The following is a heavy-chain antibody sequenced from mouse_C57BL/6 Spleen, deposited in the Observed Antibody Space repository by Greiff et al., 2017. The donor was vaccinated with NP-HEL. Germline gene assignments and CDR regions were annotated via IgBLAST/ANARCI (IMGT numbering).Heavy chain of an antibody. D-gene: IGHD1-1*01. Sequence: ESGPGLVKPSQSLSLTCSVTGYSITSGYYWNWIRQFPGNKLEWMGYISYDGSNNYNPSLKNRISITRDTSKNQFFLKLNSVTTEDTATYYCARLGYYGSSYWGQGTTLTVSS. J-gene: IGHJ2*01. CDR1: GYSITSGYY. V-gene: IGHV3-6*01. CDR3: ARLGYYGSSY. CDR2: ISYDGSN.